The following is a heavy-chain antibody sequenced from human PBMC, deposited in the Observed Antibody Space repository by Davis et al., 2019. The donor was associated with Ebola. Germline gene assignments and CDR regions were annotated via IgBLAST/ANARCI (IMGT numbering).Heavy chain of an antibody. CDR3: AHWSARHGLDV. V-gene: IGHV2-5*02. J-gene: IGHJ6*04. D-gene: IGHD3-3*01. Sequence: SGPTLVKPPQTLTLTCTFSGFSLSTSGVGVGWIRQPPGKALEWLALIYWDDDKRYSPSLMSRLTISRDTSKNQVVLTVTNMDPVDTATYYCAHWSARHGLDVWGRGITVTVSS. CDR1: GFSLSTSGVG. CDR2: IYWDDDK.